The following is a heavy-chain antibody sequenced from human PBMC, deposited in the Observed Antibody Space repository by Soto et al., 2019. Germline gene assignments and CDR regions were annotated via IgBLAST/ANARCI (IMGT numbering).Heavy chain of an antibody. J-gene: IGHJ4*02. CDR3: ARSREFDY. Sequence: SETLSITCGVSGGSLSFATDSWNWIRQPPGKGLEWIGYIFPSGTTYYNPSLKSRVTISIDVSKNQFSLSLRSLTAADTAVYYCARSREFDYWSQGTLVTVSS. CDR1: GGSLSFATDS. CDR2: IFPSGTT. V-gene: IGHV4-30-2*01.